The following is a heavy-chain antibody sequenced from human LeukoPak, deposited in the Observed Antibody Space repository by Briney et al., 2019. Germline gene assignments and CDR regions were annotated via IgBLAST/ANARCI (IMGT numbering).Heavy chain of an antibody. V-gene: IGHV3-30*02. CDR3: AKSSGSGTYLLDY. Sequence: GGSLRLSCAASGFTFSSYGIHWVRQAPGKGLEWVPFIRYDGSNKYYADSVKGRFTISRDNSKNTLYLQMNSLRAEDTAMYYCAKSSGSGTYLLDYWGQGTLVTVSS. D-gene: IGHD3-10*01. J-gene: IGHJ4*02. CDR2: IRYDGSNK. CDR1: GFTFSSYG.